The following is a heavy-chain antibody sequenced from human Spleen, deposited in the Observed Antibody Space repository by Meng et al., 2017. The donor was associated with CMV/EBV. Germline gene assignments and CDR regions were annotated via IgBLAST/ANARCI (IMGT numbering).Heavy chain of an antibody. CDR3: ATLGRGGYYDYWSGYYKAPFDH. CDR2: IYPGDYET. J-gene: IGHJ4*02. D-gene: IGHD3-3*01. V-gene: IGHV5-51*01. CDR1: GYSFDTNW. Sequence: GGSLRLSCKVSGYSFDTNWIAWVRQMPGRGLECVGFIYPGDYETKYNPSFEGQVTISADRAVTTAYLEWKTLKASDAAIYYCATLGRGGYYDYWSGYYKAPFDHWGQGALVTVSS.